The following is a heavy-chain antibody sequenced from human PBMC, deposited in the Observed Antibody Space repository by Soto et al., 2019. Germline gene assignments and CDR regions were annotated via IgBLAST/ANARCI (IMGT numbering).Heavy chain of an antibody. Sequence: ASVKVSCKASGYTFTSYYMHWVRQAPGQGLEWMGVINPNGGSTSYAQNFQGRVTMTRDTSTSTVYMELRSLRSEDTAVYYCGIYINVGTSAAGPDYWGKGSLVTVSS. CDR1: GYTFTSYY. D-gene: IGHD6-13*01. V-gene: IGHV1-46*01. J-gene: IGHJ4*02. CDR3: GIYINVGTSAAGPDY. CDR2: INPNGGST.